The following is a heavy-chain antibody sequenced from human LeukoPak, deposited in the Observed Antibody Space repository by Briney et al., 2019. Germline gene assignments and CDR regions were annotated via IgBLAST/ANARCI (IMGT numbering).Heavy chain of an antibody. D-gene: IGHD1/OR15-1a*01. J-gene: IGHJ5*02. V-gene: IGHV3-74*01. CDR1: GFTFSGYW. CDR3: ARDPRNKGFDP. Sequence: GGALRLSCAASGFTFSGYWMHWARQSPGKGLVGVSCINGDGSDTRYADSVKGRFTISRDNAKNTLYLQMNSLRVEDTAVYYCARDPRNKGFDPWGQGTLVTVSS. CDR2: INGDGSDT.